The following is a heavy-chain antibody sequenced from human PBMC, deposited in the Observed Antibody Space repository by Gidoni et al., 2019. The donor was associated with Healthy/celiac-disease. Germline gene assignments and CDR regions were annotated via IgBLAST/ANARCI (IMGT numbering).Heavy chain of an antibody. CDR3: AMGERYSSSWYHRGNFHY. CDR2: ISGSGGST. V-gene: IGHV3-23*01. Sequence: EVQLLESGGGLVQPGGSLRLSCAASGFTFRSYALSWVRQAPGKGLEWVSAISGSGGSTYYADSVKGRFTISRDNSKNTLYLQMNSLRAEDTAVYYCAMGERYSSSWYHRGNFHYWGQGTLVTVSS. D-gene: IGHD6-13*01. CDR1: GFTFRSYA. J-gene: IGHJ4*02.